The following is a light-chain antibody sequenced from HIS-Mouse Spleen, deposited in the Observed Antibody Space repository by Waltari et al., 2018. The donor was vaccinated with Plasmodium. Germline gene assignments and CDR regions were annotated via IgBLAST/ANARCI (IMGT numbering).Light chain of an antibody. Sequence: QSALTQPASVSGSPGPSITISCPGTCSYLRCYNLVSWYQQHPGKAPKLMIYEGSKRPSGVSNRFSGSKSGNTASLTISGLQAEDEADYYCCSYAGSSTFVVFGGGTKLTVL. CDR3: CSYAGSSTFVV. CDR1: CSYLRCYNL. J-gene: IGLJ2*01. V-gene: IGLV2-23*03. CDR2: EGS.